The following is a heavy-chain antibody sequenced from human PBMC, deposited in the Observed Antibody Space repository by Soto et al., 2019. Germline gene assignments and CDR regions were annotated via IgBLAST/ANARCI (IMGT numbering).Heavy chain of an antibody. Sequence: PGGSLRLSCAASGFTFSDYYMSWIRQAPGKGLEWVSYISSSGSTIYYADSVKGRFTISRDNAKNSLYLQMNSLRAEDTAVYYCARSHLYYDSSGYPDYWGQGTPVTVSS. D-gene: IGHD3-22*01. CDR2: ISSSGSTI. J-gene: IGHJ4*02. V-gene: IGHV3-11*01. CDR3: ARSHLYYDSSGYPDY. CDR1: GFTFSDYY.